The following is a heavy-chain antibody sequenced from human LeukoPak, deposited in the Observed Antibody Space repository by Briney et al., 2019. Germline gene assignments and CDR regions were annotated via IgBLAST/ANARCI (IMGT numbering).Heavy chain of an antibody. CDR2: MYLSGTT. CDR1: GDSINSLDL. V-gene: IGHV4-4*02. Sequence: SETLSLTCTVSGDSINSLDLWSWVRQPPGKGLEWIGEMYLSGTTHSNPSVKSRVTISIDKSKNQSSLKLSSVTAADTAVYYCARDIVVVPAAIRPSYYYYGMDVWGQGTTVTVSS. CDR3: ARDIVVVPAAIRPSYYYYGMDV. J-gene: IGHJ6*02. D-gene: IGHD2-2*02.